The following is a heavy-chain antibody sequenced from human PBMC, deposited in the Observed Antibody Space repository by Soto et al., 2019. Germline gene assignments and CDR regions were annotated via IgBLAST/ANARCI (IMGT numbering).Heavy chain of an antibody. CDR3: AREKGELWFGELLPQRYWYFDL. D-gene: IGHD3-10*01. CDR1: GCTFTSYA. V-gene: IGHV1-3*01. CDR2: INAGNGNT. Sequence: TSVKVSCKASGCTFTSYAMHWVRQAPGQRLEWMGWINAGNGNTKYSQKFQGRVTITRDTSASTAYMELSSLRSEDTAVYYCAREKGELWFGELLPQRYWYFDLWGRGTLVTVSS. J-gene: IGHJ2*01.